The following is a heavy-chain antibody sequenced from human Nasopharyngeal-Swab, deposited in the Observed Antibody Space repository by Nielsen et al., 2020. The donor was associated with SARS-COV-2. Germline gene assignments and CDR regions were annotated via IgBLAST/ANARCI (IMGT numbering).Heavy chain of an antibody. V-gene: IGHV3-33*06. J-gene: IGHJ5*02. CDR2: IWYDGSNK. CDR3: AKFGTTSTPSA. Sequence: LSLTCAASGFTFNNYGMHWVRQAPGKGLEWVALIWYDGSNKYYADSVKGRFTISRDNSENTLYLQMNSLRAEDTAVYYCAKFGTTSTPSAWGQGTLVTVSA. CDR1: GFTFNNYG. D-gene: IGHD3-10*01.